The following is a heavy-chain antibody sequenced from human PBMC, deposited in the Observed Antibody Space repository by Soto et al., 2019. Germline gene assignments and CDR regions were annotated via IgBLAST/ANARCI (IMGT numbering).Heavy chain of an antibody. V-gene: IGHV4-39*01. CDR3: ARATLSWIQADFDY. CDR1: GGSISSSSYY. Sequence: QLQLQESGPGLVKPSETLSLTCTVSGGSISSSSYYWGWIRQPPGKGLEWIGSIYYSGSTYYNPSLKSRVTISVDTSKNQVSLKLSSVTAADTAVYYCARATLSWIQADFDYWGQGTLVTVSS. CDR2: IYYSGST. J-gene: IGHJ4*02. D-gene: IGHD5-18*01.